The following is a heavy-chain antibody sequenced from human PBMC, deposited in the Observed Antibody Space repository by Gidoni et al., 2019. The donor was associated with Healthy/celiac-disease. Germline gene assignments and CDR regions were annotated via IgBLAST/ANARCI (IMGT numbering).Heavy chain of an antibody. CDR2: ISGSGGST. Sequence: EVQLLESGGGLVQPGGSLRLSCAASGFPFSSYAMSWVRQAPGKGLEWVSAISGSGGSTYYADSVKGRFTISRDNSKNTLYLQMNGLRAEDTAVYYCAKVQGWELLVDAFDIWGQGTMVTVSS. D-gene: IGHD1-26*01. J-gene: IGHJ3*02. CDR3: AKVQGWELLVDAFDI. CDR1: GFPFSSYA. V-gene: IGHV3-23*01.